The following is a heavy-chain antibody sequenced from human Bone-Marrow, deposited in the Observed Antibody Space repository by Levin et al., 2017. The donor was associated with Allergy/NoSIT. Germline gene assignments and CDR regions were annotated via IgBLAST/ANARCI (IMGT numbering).Heavy chain of an antibody. CDR3: ARAGMITFGGSQFDY. V-gene: IGHV4-38-2*01. D-gene: IGHD3-16*01. CDR1: GYSISSGYN. Sequence: GSLRLSCVVSGYSISSGYNWGWIRQSPGKGLEWIGSIYHSGSTYYNPSLKSRVTISVDTSKNQFSLKLSPVTAADTAVYYCARAGMITFGGSQFDYWGQGTRVTVSS. CDR2: IYHSGST. J-gene: IGHJ4*02.